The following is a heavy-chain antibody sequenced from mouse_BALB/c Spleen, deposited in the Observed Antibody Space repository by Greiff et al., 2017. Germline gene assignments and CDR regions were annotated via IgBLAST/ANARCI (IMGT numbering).Heavy chain of an antibody. D-gene: IGHD2-4*01. CDR2: IDPANGNT. CDR1: GFNIKDTY. V-gene: IGHV14-3*02. J-gene: IGHJ3*01. Sequence: VQLQQSGAELVKPGASVKLSCTASGFNIKDTYMHWVKQRPEQGLEWIGRIDPANGNTKYDPKFQGKATITADTSSNTAYLQLSSLTSEDTAVYYCASPIYYDYDGGFAYWGQGTLVTVSA. CDR3: ASPIYYDYDGGFAY.